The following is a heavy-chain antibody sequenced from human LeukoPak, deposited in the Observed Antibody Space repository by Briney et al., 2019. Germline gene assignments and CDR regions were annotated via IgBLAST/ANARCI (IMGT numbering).Heavy chain of an antibody. CDR2: IKGDGSRK. D-gene: IGHD5-24*01. CDR1: GFTFSRSW. V-gene: IGHV3-7*03. Sequence: GGSLRLSCAASGFTFSRSWMSWVRQAPGKGLEWVANIKGDGSRKNYVDSAKGRFTISRDNAMNSLYLPMNSLRAEDAAVYYCARDAGWLQHDYWGQGTLVTVSS. J-gene: IGHJ4*02. CDR3: ARDAGWLQHDY.